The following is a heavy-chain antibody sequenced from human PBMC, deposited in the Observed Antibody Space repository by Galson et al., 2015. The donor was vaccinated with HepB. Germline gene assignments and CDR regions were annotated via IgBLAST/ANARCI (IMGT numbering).Heavy chain of an antibody. V-gene: IGHV3-30*04. J-gene: IGHJ1*01. Sequence: SLRLSCAASGFTFSSYAMHWVRQAPGKGLEWVAVISYDGSNKYYADSVKGRFTISRDNSKNTLYLQMNSLRAEDTAVYYCARSIAVAPGYFQHWGQGTLVTVSS. CDR1: GFTFSSYA. CDR3: ARSIAVAPGYFQH. CDR2: ISYDGSNK. D-gene: IGHD6-19*01.